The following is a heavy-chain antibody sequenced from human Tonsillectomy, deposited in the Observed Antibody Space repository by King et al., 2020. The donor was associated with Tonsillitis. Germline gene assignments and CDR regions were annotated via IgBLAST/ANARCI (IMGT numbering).Heavy chain of an antibody. CDR1: GYTFTDYW. CDR3: ARRGDYTDC. V-gene: IGHV5-51*01. D-gene: IGHD4-17*01. CDR2: IYPGDSDT. J-gene: IGHJ4*02. Sequence: VQLVQSGAEVKKPGESLRLSCEGSGYTFTDYWIAWVRQMPGKGLEWMGIIYPGDSDTKYSPSFQGQVTISADKSIRTAYLQWGSLQASDTAIYYCARRGDYTDCWGQGTLVTVSS.